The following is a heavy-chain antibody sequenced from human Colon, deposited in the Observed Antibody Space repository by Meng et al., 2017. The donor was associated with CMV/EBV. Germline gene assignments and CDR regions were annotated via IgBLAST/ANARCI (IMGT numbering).Heavy chain of an antibody. CDR2: IKQDGSEQ. J-gene: IGHJ4*02. D-gene: IGHD5-18*01. CDR3: ARDTAGDY. CDR1: GFTFRNYW. Sequence: GESLKISCAASGFTFRNYWMSWVRQAPGKGLEWVANIKQDGSEQYYVDSVKGRFTISRDNAKNALCLQMKSLRVEDTAVYYCARDTAGDYWGQGTLVTVSS. V-gene: IGHV3-7*01.